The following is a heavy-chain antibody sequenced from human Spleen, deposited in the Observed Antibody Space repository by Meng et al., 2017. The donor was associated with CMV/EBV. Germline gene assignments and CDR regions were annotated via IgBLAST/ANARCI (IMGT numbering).Heavy chain of an antibody. Sequence: GGSLRLSCAASGFTFPSFALHWVRQAPGKGLEWVSFISYDGRNKDYADSVKGRFTISRDNSRNTLYLEMNSLRPEDTAVYYCAKDIVVVPAAEYDYWGQGTLVTVSS. J-gene: IGHJ4*02. CDR1: GFTFPSFA. D-gene: IGHD2-2*01. CDR3: AKDIVVVPAAEYDY. CDR2: ISYDGRNK. V-gene: IGHV3-30-3*01.